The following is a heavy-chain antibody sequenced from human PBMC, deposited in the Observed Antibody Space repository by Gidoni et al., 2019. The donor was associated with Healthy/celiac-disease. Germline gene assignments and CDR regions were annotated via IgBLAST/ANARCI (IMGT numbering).Heavy chain of an antibody. CDR2: IDPSDSYT. J-gene: IGHJ4*02. V-gene: IGHV5-10-1*03. D-gene: IGHD3-22*01. Sequence: EVQLVQSGAEVKKRGESLRIYCRGSGYSFTSYWISWVRQMPGKGLEWMGRIDPSDSYTNYSPSFQGHVTISADKSISTAYLQWSSLKASDTAMYYCARADYYDSSGYYCDYWGQGTLVTVSS. CDR1: GYSFTSYW. CDR3: ARADYYDSSGYYCDY.